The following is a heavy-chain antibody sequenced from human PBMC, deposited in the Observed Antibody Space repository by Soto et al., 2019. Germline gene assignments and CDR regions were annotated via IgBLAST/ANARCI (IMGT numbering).Heavy chain of an antibody. CDR2: ISSSSSYI. CDR1: GFTFSIYS. D-gene: IGHD5-18*01. J-gene: IGHJ4*02. Sequence: PGGSLRLSCAASGFTFSIYSMNWFRQAPGKGLEWVSSISSSSSYIYYADSVKGRFTISRDNAKNSLYLQMNSLRAEDTAVYYCARDQPGYSYGYGLGYWGQGT. V-gene: IGHV3-21*01. CDR3: ARDQPGYSYGYGLGY.